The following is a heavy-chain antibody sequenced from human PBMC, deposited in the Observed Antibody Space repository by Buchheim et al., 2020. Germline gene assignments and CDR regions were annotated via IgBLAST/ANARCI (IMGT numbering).Heavy chain of an antibody. V-gene: IGHV3-23*04. CDR3: AKRDDSRFGDY. J-gene: IGHJ4*02. CDR2: ISSSGGST. Sequence: EVQLVESGGGLVQPGGSLRLSCAASGFAFSSFAMSWVRQAPGKGLEWVSAISSSGGSTYYVDSVKGRFTLSRDNSKNTLYLQINTRRAEDTAVYYCAKRDDSRFGDYWGQGTL. D-gene: IGHD3-16*01. CDR1: GFAFSSFA.